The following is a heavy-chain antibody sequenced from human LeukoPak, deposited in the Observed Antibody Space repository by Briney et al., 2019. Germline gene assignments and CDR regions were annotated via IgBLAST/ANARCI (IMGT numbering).Heavy chain of an antibody. J-gene: IGHJ4*02. CDR2: IYSGGST. Sequence: GGSLRLSCAASGFTVSSNYMSWVRQAPGKGLEWVSVIYSGGSTYYADSVKGRFTISRDNSRNTLYLQMNSLRAEDTAVYYCAKDGGYPRGVHFDYWGQGTLVTVSS. CDR3: AKDGGYPRGVHFDY. D-gene: IGHD5-12*01. V-gene: IGHV3-66*01. CDR1: GFTVSSNY.